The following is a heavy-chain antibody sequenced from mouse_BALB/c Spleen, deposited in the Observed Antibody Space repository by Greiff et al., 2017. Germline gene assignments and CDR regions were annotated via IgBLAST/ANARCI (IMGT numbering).Heavy chain of an antibody. CDR1: GFNIKDTY. Sequence: EVKLQESGAELVKPGASVKLSCTASGFNIKDTYMHWVKQRPEQGLEWIGRIDPANGNTKYDPKFQGKATITADTSSNTAYLQLSSLTSEDTAVYYCARGYYGSDWYFDVWGAGTTVTVSS. CDR3: ARGYYGSDWYFDV. V-gene: IGHV14-3*02. D-gene: IGHD1-1*01. CDR2: IDPANGNT. J-gene: IGHJ1*01.